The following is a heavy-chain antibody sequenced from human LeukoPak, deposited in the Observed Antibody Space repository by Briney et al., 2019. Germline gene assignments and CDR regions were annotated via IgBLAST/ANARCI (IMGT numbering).Heavy chain of an antibody. CDR3: ARGVRDTVTAYYYYGMDV. V-gene: IGHV1-3*01. CDR2: INAGNGNT. CDR1: GYTFTSYA. J-gene: IGHJ6*02. Sequence: ALVKVSCKASGYTFTSYAMHWVRQAPGQRLEWMGWINAGNGNTKYSQKFQGRVTITRDTSASTAYMELSSLRSEDTAVYYCARGVRDTVTAYYYYGMDVWGQGTTVTVSS. D-gene: IGHD4-17*01.